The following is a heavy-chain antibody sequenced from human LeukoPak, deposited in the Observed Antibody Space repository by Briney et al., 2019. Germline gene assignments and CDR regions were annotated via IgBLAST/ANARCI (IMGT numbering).Heavy chain of an antibody. Sequence: GGSLRLSCAVSGFRFDGYAMHWVRHVPGKGLEWVSTINWNGSGDLYADFVKGRFTISRDNAKNSLYLHMTSLGTEDTALYYCARGRRTVAGHFDNWGQGTLVTVSS. CDR2: INWNGSGD. D-gene: IGHD6-19*01. V-gene: IGHV3-9*01. J-gene: IGHJ4*02. CDR3: ARGRRTVAGHFDN. CDR1: GFRFDGYA.